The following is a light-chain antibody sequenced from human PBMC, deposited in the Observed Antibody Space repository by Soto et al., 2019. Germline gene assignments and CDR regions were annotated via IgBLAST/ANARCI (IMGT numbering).Light chain of an antibody. Sequence: AIRMTQSPSSFSASTGDRVTITCRASQGISSYLAWYQQKPGKAPKLLIYAASTLQSGVSSKFSGSGSETDFTLTINCLQSEDFATYYCQQYYSYPRTFGQGTKLEIK. CDR2: AAS. V-gene: IGKV1-8*01. CDR1: QGISSY. CDR3: QQYYSYPRT. J-gene: IGKJ2*01.